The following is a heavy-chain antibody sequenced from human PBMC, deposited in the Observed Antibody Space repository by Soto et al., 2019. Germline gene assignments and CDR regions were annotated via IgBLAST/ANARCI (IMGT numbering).Heavy chain of an antibody. CDR2: IIPIFGTA. CDR3: ARIDTAMDYYYYYGMDV. D-gene: IGHD5-18*01. J-gene: IGHJ6*02. Sequence: ASVKVSCKASGGTFSSYAISWVRQAPGQGLEWMGGIIPIFGTANYAQKFQGRVTITADESTSTAYMELSSLRSEDTAVYYCARIDTAMDYYYYYGMDVWGQGTTVTVSS. V-gene: IGHV1-69*13. CDR1: GGTFSSYA.